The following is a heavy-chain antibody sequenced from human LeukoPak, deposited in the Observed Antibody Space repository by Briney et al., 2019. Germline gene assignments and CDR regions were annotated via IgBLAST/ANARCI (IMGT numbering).Heavy chain of an antibody. CDR3: AKDIGWEMATMWGRPRGYFDY. Sequence: GGSLRLSCAASGFTFSSYGMHWVRQAPGKGLEWVAFIRYDGSNQYYADSVKGRFTISRDNSKNTLYLQMNSLRAEDTAVYYCAKDIGWEMATMWGRPRGYFDYWGQGTLVTVSS. J-gene: IGHJ4*02. CDR1: GFTFSSYG. CDR2: IRYDGSNQ. D-gene: IGHD5-24*01. V-gene: IGHV3-30*02.